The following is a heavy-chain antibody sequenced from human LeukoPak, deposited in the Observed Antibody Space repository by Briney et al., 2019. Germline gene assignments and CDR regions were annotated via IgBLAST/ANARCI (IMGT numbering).Heavy chain of an antibody. CDR3: ARRYYYDSSASDFDY. Sequence: SETLSLTSAVYGGSFSGYYWSWIRQPPGKGLEWIGEINHSGSTNYNPSLKSRVTISVDTSKNQFSLKLSSVTAADTAVYYCARRYYYDSSASDFDYWGQGTLVTVSS. CDR2: INHSGST. CDR1: GGSFSGYY. D-gene: IGHD3-22*01. V-gene: IGHV4-34*01. J-gene: IGHJ4*02.